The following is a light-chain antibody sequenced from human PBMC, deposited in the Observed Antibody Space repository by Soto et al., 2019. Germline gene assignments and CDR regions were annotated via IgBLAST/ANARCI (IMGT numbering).Light chain of an antibody. V-gene: IGLV2-14*01. CDR3: SSYTSSSTLVV. CDR1: SSDVGGYNY. CDR2: EVS. Sequence: QSALTQPASVSGSPGQSITISCTGTSSDVGGYNYVSWYQQHPGKAPKLMIYEVSNRPPGVSNRFSDSKSGNTASLTNSGLQAEDEADYYFSSYTSSSTLVVFGGGTKRTVL. J-gene: IGLJ2*01.